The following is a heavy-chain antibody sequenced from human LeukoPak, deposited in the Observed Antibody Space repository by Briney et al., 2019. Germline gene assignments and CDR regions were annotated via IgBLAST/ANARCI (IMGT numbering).Heavy chain of an antibody. CDR3: ARSKSGMATIIDY. D-gene: IGHD5-24*01. Sequence: PSETLSLTCTVSGGSISSSSYYWGWIRQPPGKGLEWIGSIYYSGSTYYNPSLKSRVTISVDTSKNQFSLKLSSVTAADTAVYYCARSKSGMATIIDYWGQGTLVTVSS. J-gene: IGHJ4*02. V-gene: IGHV4-39*01. CDR2: IYYSGST. CDR1: GGSISSSSYY.